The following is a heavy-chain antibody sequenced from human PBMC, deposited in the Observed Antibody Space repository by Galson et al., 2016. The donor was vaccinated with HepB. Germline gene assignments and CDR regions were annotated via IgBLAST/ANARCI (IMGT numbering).Heavy chain of an antibody. D-gene: IGHD6-19*01. CDR3: AVCGTVAGTRWFDP. CDR1: GGSITSGGYY. CDR2: IHYGGNT. V-gene: IGHV4-31*03. Sequence: TLSLTCTVSGGSITSGGYYWSWIRQQPGKGLEWIGYIHYGGNTYYNPSLKSRLIISVDTSKNQFSLKLTSVTAADTAVYYCAVCGTVAGTRWFDPWGQGTLVTVSS. J-gene: IGHJ5*02.